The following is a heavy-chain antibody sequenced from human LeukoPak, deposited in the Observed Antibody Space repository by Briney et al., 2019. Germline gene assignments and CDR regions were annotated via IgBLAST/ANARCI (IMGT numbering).Heavy chain of an antibody. CDR3: ARSETPMADPFDY. V-gene: IGHV3-30-3*01. J-gene: IGHJ4*02. D-gene: IGHD3-10*01. CDR2: ISYDGSNK. CDR1: GFTFSSYA. Sequence: GGSLRLSCEASGFTFSSYAMHWVRQAPGKGLEWVAVISYDGSNKYYADSVKGRFTISRDNSKNTLYLQMNSLRAEDTAVYYCARSETPMADPFDYWGQGTLVTVSS.